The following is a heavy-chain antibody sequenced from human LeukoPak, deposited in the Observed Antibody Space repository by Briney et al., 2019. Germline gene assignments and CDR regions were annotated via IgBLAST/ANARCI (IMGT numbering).Heavy chain of an antibody. V-gene: IGHV4-39*07. CDR1: GGSISSSSYY. CDR2: IYYSGST. CDR3: ARVKRDFWSGYSLDY. D-gene: IGHD3-3*01. J-gene: IGHJ4*02. Sequence: KSSETLSLTCTVSGGSISSSSYYWGWIRQPPGKGLEWIGSIYYSGSTYYNPSLKSRVTISVDTSKNQFSLKLSSVTAADTAVYYCARVKRDFWSGYSLDYWGQGTLVTVSS.